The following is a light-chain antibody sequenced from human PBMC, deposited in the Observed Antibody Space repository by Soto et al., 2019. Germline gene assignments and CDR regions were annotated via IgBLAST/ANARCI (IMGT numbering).Light chain of an antibody. Sequence: DIQMTQSPSSLSASVGDRVTFTCQASQDITNSLNWYQQKPGRAPKLLIYDASNLEAGVPSRFSGGGSGTDFIFTISSLQPGDVATYYCQQYDNVSLTFGGGTKVGIK. CDR2: DAS. V-gene: IGKV1-33*01. J-gene: IGKJ4*01. CDR3: QQYDNVSLT. CDR1: QDITNS.